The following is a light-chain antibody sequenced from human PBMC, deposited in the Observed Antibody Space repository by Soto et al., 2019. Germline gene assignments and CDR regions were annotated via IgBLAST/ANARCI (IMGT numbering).Light chain of an antibody. Sequence: DIVMTQSPLSLPVTPGEPASISCRSSQSLLHSNGYNYLDWYLQKPGQSPQLLIYLGSNRASGVPDRFSGSGSGTDFTLKISRVEAEDVGVYYCRQALQTPFYTFGQGTKLEIK. CDR2: LGS. J-gene: IGKJ2*01. CDR1: QSLLHSNGYNY. V-gene: IGKV2-28*01. CDR3: RQALQTPFYT.